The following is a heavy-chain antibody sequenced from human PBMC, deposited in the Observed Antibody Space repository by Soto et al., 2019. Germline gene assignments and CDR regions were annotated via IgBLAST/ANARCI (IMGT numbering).Heavy chain of an antibody. CDR3: SGEMATIGFVWYFDL. J-gene: IGHJ2*01. V-gene: IGHV4-34*01. D-gene: IGHD5-12*01. Sequence: SETLSLTCAVYGGSFSGYYWSWIRQPPGKGLEWIGEINHSGSTNYNPSLKSRVTISVDTSKNQFSLKLSSVTAADTAVYYCSGEMATIGFVWYFDLWGRGTLVTVSS. CDR1: GGSFSGYY. CDR2: INHSGST.